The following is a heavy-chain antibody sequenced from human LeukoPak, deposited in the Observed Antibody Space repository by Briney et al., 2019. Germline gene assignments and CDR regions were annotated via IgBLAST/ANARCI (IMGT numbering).Heavy chain of an antibody. CDR1: AFTFNNYW. D-gene: IGHD3-3*01. V-gene: IGHV3-74*01. CDR3: ARDDYDFWSGSHWFDP. CDR2: IKGDGSST. J-gene: IGHJ5*02. Sequence: SGGSLRLSCVASAFTFNNYWMHWVRQAPGKGLVWVSRIKGDGSSTNYADSVKGRFTISRDNAKNSLNLQMNSLRAEDTAVYYCARDDYDFWSGSHWFDPWGQGTLVTVSS.